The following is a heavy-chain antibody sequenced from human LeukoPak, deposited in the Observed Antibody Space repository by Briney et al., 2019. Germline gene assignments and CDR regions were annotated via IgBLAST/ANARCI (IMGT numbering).Heavy chain of an antibody. CDR3: ARSVTSGSYIVGY. CDR2: INPSGGTT. CDR1: GYSFTSHY. J-gene: IGHJ4*02. V-gene: IGHV1-46*01. D-gene: IGHD3-10*01. Sequence: GASVKVSCKASGYSFTSHYMHWVRQAPGQGLEWMGIINPSGGTTTYTQKFQGRVTMTSDTYTSTVYMELSSLRSEDTAVYFCARSVTSGSYIVGYWGQGTLVTVSS.